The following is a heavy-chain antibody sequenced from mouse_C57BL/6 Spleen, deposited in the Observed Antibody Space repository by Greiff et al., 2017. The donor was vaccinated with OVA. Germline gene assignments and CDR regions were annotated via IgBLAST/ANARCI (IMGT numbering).Heavy chain of an antibody. V-gene: IGHV1-64*01. CDR1: GYTFTSYW. CDR3: AGSGAPYDYDAGAWFAY. D-gene: IGHD2-4*01. CDR2: IHPNSGST. J-gene: IGHJ3*01. Sequence: QVQLQQPGAELVKPGASVKLSCKASGYTFTSYWMHWVKQRPGQGLEWIGMIHPNSGSTNYNEKFKSKATLTVDKSSSTAYMQLSSLTSEDSAVYYCAGSGAPYDYDAGAWFAYWGQGTLVTVSA.